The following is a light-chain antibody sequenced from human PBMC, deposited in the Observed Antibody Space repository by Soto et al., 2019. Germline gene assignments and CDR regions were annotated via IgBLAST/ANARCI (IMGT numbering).Light chain of an antibody. CDR2: DDD. V-gene: IGLV1-51*01. Sequence: QSVLTQPASVSGSPGQSVTISCTGTSRDIGAYDYVSWYQQHPGGVPKLLIYDDDKRPSGIPDRFSGSKSGTSATLGITGFQTGDEADYYCGSWDSSLSAYVFGTGTKLTVL. CDR1: SRDIGAYDY. J-gene: IGLJ1*01. CDR3: GSWDSSLSAYV.